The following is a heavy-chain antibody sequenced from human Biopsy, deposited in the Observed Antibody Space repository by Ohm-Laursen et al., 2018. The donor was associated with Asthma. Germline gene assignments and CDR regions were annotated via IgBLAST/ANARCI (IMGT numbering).Heavy chain of an antibody. V-gene: IGHV4-61*08. CDR3: ARGSSSRLSQWELLVSGGKRAHSYYGMDV. CDR2: THHSGHT. D-gene: IGHD1-26*01. J-gene: IGHJ6*02. Sequence: GTLSLTCSVSGAAISRGGYYWSWIRQPPGKGLEWLGDTHHSGHTNYNPSLSSRLTLSVDTSKNQFSLRLTSVTAADTAVYYCARGSSSRLSQWELLVSGGKRAHSYYGMDVWGQGTTVTVSS. CDR1: GAAISRGGYY.